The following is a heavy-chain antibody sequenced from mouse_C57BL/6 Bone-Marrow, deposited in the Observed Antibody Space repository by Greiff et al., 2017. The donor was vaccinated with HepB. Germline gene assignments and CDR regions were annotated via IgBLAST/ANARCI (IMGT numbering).Heavy chain of an antibody. CDR1: GYTFTSYW. CDR2: IHPNSGST. D-gene: IGHD1-1*01. J-gene: IGHJ1*03. V-gene: IGHV1-64*01. CDR3: ARPYYGSSFYWYFDV. Sequence: VKLQQPGAELVKPGASVKLSCKASGYTFTSYWMHWVKQRPGQGLEWIGMIHPNSGSTNYNEKFKSKATLTVDKSSSTAYMQLSSLTSEDSAVYYCARPYYGSSFYWYFDVWGTGTTVTVSS.